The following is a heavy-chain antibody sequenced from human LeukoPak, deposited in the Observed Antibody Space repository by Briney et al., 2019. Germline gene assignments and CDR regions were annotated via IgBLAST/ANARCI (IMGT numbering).Heavy chain of an antibody. D-gene: IGHD3-10*01. Sequence: SETLSLTCAVSGGFISSSNWWSWVRQPPGKGLEWIGEIYHSGSTNYNPSLKSRVTISVDKSKNQFSLKLSSVTAADTAVYYCARVYITMVRGDTGGLDYWGQGTLVTVSS. CDR1: GGFISSSNW. J-gene: IGHJ4*02. V-gene: IGHV4-4*02. CDR2: IYHSGST. CDR3: ARVYITMVRGDTGGLDY.